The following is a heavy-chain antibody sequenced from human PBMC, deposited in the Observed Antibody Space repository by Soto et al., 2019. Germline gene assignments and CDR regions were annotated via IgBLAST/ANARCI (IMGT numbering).Heavy chain of an antibody. D-gene: IGHD6-13*01. CDR3: ARDTGRSWYDWYFDI. CDR2: ISFDGSNE. Sequence: QVQLVEFGGGVVQPGRSLRLSCAAPGFSLRNYGMHWVHQAPGKGLEWVAVISFDGSNEHYGDSVKGRFTISRDNSENTSFLQMNFLRPEDTAVYFCARDTGRSWYDWYFDIWGRGTLVTVSS. V-gene: IGHV3-30*03. CDR1: GFSLRNYG. J-gene: IGHJ2*01.